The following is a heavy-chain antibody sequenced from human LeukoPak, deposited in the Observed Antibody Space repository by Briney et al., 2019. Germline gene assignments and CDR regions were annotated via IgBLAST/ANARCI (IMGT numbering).Heavy chain of an antibody. CDR3: ARHGGAYSVDY. D-gene: IGHD4-11*01. CDR1: GGSISNYY. Sequence: SETLSLTCTVSGGSISNYYWSWVRQPPGKGLEWIGCIYYIGSTNYNPSLKSRVTISPDTSKNQFSLELSSVTAADTAVYYCARHGGAYSVDYWGQGTLVTVSS. CDR2: IYYIGST. J-gene: IGHJ4*02. V-gene: IGHV4-59*08.